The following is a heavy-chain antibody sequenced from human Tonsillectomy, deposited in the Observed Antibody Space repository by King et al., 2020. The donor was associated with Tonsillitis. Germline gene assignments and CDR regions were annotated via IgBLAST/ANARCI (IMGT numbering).Heavy chain of an antibody. V-gene: IGHV3-66*01. Sequence: QLVQSGGGLVQPGGSLRLSCAASGFTVSSNYMSWVRQAPGKGLEWVSVIYGGGSTYFADSVKGRFTISRDNSKNTLYLQMNSLRAEDTAVYYCARVRDYYDSSVYFDYWGQGTLVTVSS. CDR3: ARVRDYYDSSVYFDY. CDR2: IYGGGST. D-gene: IGHD3-22*01. CDR1: GFTVSSNY. J-gene: IGHJ4*02.